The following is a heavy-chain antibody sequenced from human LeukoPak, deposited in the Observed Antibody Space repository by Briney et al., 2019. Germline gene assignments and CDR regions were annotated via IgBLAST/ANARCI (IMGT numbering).Heavy chain of an antibody. J-gene: IGHJ4*02. CDR1: GFTFSNYG. Sequence: GGSLRLSCAASGFTFSNYGMHWVRQAPGKGLEWVAVIWYDGSNRYYADSVKGRFTISRDNSKNTLYLQMNSLRAEDTAVYYCARRPHIVVVTATDYWGQGTLVTVSS. CDR2: IWYDGSNR. CDR3: ARRPHIVVVTATDY. V-gene: IGHV3-33*01. D-gene: IGHD2-21*02.